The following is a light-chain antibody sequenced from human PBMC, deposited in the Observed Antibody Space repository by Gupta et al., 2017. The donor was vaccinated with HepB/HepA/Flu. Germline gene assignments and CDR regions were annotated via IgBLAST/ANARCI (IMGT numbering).Light chain of an antibody. V-gene: IGKV1-5*03. CDR3: QQYNGYPFT. J-gene: IGKJ3*01. Sequence: DIQMTQSPSTLSASVGDRVTITCRASQILSNWLAWYQQKPGKAPKLLIYKASSLESGVPSRFSGSGSGTEFTLTISSLQPDDFATYYCQQYNGYPFTFGPGTRVDIK. CDR2: KAS. CDR1: QILSNW.